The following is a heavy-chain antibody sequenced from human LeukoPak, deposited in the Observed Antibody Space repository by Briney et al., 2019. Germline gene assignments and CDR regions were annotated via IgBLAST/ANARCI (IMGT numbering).Heavy chain of an antibody. Sequence: GGSLRLSCAASGFTFSDYYMSWIRQAPGKGLEWVSYISSSGSTIYYADSVKGRFTISRDNAKNSLYLQMSSLRAEDTAIYYCARDETYDYESNGYLDFWGQGTVVTVSS. CDR3: ARDETYDYESNGYLDF. V-gene: IGHV3-11*04. CDR2: ISSSGSTI. J-gene: IGHJ4*02. CDR1: GFTFSDYY. D-gene: IGHD3-22*01.